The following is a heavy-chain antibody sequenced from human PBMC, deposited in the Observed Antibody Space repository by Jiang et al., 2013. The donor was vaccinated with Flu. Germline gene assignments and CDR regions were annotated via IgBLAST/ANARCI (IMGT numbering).Heavy chain of an antibody. J-gene: IGHJ4*02. V-gene: IGHV4-59*01. CDR3: ARGTTNFDY. Sequence: SLTCTVSGGSISSYYWSWIRQPPGKGLEWIGYIYYSGSTNYNPSLKSRVTISVDTSKNQFSLKLSSVTAADTAVYYCARGTTNFDYWGQGTLVTVSS. CDR1: GGSISSYY. D-gene: IGHD2/OR15-2a*01. CDR2: IYYSGST.